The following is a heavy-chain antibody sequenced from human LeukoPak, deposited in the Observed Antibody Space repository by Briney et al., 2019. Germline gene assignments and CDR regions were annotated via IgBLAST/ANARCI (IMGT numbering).Heavy chain of an antibody. CDR1: GGSISSGGYY. D-gene: IGHD2-2*01. J-gene: IGHJ4*02. CDR3: ARALGAAID. CDR2: IYHSGST. V-gene: IGHV4-30-2*01. Sequence: SETLSLTCTVSGGSISSGGYYWSWIRQPPGKGLEWIGYIYHSGSTYYNPSLKSRVTISVDRSKNQFSLKLNSVTAADTAVYYCARALGAAIDWGQGTLVTVSS.